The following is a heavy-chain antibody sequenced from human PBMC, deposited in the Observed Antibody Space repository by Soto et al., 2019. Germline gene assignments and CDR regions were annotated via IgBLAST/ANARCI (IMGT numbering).Heavy chain of an antibody. Sequence: QVQLVESGGGLVKPGGSLRLSCAAYGFTFSDYYMSWIRQAPGKGLEWVSYISSSGSTIYYADSVKGRFTISRDNAKNSLYLQMNSLRAEDTAVYYCARDRKLTMVRGVRNWFDPWGQGTLVTVSS. CDR2: ISSSGSTI. CDR3: ARDRKLTMVRGVRNWFDP. CDR1: GFTFSDYY. V-gene: IGHV3-11*01. J-gene: IGHJ5*02. D-gene: IGHD3-10*01.